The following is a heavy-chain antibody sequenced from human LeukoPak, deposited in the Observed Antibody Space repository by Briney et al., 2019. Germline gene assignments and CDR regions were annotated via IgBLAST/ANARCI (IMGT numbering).Heavy chain of an antibody. V-gene: IGHV3-23*01. Sequence: GGSLRLSCAASGFTFSSYAMSWARQAPGKGLEWVSAISGSGGSTYYADSVKGRFTISRDNSKNTLYLQMNSLRAEDTAVYYCAKARSGRTGYYIGSDYWGQGTLVTVSS. J-gene: IGHJ4*02. CDR1: GFTFSSYA. CDR3: AKARSGRTGYYIGSDY. D-gene: IGHD3/OR15-3a*01. CDR2: ISGSGGST.